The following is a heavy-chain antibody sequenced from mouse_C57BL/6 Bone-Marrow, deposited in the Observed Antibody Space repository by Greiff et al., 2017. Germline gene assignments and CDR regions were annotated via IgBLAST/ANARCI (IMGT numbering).Heavy chain of an antibody. V-gene: IGHV14-2*01. Sequence: VQLMQSGAELVQPGASVKLPCTAPGFNIKDYYMQWVKQRTEQGLEWIGRIDPEDGETKYAPKFQGKATITADTSSHTAYLQLSSLTSEDPAVYYCARSAYWGQGSLVTVSA. CDR1: GFNIKDYY. CDR3: ARSAY. J-gene: IGHJ3*01. CDR2: IDPEDGET.